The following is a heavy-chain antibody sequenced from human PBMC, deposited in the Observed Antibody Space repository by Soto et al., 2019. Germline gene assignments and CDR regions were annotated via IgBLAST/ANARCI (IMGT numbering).Heavy chain of an antibody. J-gene: IGHJ6*02. V-gene: IGHV5-10-1*01. Sequence: GESLKISCKGSGYSFTSYWISWVRQMPGKGLEWMGRIDPSDSYTNYSPSFQGHVTISADKSISTAYLQWSSLKASDTAMYYCARHGVCSSTSCYPPPGSYYYYYGMDVWGQGTTVTVSS. CDR1: GYSFTSYW. CDR3: ARHGVCSSTSCYPPPGSYYYYYGMDV. D-gene: IGHD2-2*01. CDR2: IDPSDSYT.